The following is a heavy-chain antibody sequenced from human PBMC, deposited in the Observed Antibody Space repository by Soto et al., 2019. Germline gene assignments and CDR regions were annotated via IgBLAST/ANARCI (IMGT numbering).Heavy chain of an antibody. CDR2: IYYSGST. V-gene: IGHV4-39*01. Sequence: QLQLQESGPGLVKPSETLSLTCTVSGGSISSSSYYWGWIRQPPGKGLEWIGSIYYSGSTYYNPSLRSRVTISVDTSKNQFSLKLSSVTAADTAVYYCARPSAHRLHLGEVFDAFDIWGQGTMVTVSS. J-gene: IGHJ3*02. CDR3: ARPSAHRLHLGEVFDAFDI. CDR1: GGSISSSSYY. D-gene: IGHD3-16*01.